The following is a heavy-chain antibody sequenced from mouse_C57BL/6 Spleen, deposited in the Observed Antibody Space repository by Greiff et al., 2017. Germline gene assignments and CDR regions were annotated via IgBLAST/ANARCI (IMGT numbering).Heavy chain of an antibody. CDR1: GYTFTSYW. Sequence: VQLQQSGTVLARPGASVKMSCKTSGYTFTSYWMHWVKQRPGQGLEWIGAIYPGNSDTSYNQKFKGKDKLTAVTSASTAYMELSSLTNEDSAVYYCTRPHYYGSSWFAYWGQGTLVTVSA. V-gene: IGHV1-5*01. D-gene: IGHD1-1*01. CDR2: IYPGNSDT. CDR3: TRPHYYGSSWFAY. J-gene: IGHJ3*01.